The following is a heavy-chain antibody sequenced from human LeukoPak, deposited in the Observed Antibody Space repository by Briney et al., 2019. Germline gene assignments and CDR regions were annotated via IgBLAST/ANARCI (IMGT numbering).Heavy chain of an antibody. J-gene: IGHJ4*02. Sequence: PGGSLRLSCAASGFTFSSYAMHWVRQAPGEGLEWVAVISYDGSNKYYADSVKGRFTISRDNSKNTLYLQMNSLRAEDTAVYYCARRGSYSGTSGYSSSWYGEFDYWGQGTLVTVSS. D-gene: IGHD6-13*01. CDR1: GFTFSSYA. V-gene: IGHV3-30-3*01. CDR3: ARRGSYSGTSGYSSSWYGEFDY. CDR2: ISYDGSNK.